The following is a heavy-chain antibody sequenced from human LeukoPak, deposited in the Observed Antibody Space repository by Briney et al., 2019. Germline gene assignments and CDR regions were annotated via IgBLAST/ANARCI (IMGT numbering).Heavy chain of an antibody. CDR1: GYTFTSYD. J-gene: IGHJ1*01. CDR3: ARRMNYDSRVFQH. CDR2: MNPNSGNT. Sequence: ASVKVSCKASGYTFTSYDINWVRQATGQGLEWMGWMNPNSGNTGYAQKFQGRVTMTRNTSINTAYMELSSLTSKDTAVYYCARRMNYDSRVFQHWGQGTLVTVSS. V-gene: IGHV1-8*01. D-gene: IGHD3-22*01.